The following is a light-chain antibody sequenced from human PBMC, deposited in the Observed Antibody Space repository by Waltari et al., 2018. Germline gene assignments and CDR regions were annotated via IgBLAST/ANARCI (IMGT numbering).Light chain of an antibody. V-gene: IGKV3-20*01. Sequence: EIVLTHSPATLSLSPGERATLSCRASQSVSSSFLAWYQQKPGQPPRLLIYLASSRATGIPDRFSGSGSGTDFTLTISRLEPQDFAVYYCQQYGSSPETFGQGTKVEIK. J-gene: IGKJ1*01. CDR2: LAS. CDR3: QQYGSSPET. CDR1: QSVSSSF.